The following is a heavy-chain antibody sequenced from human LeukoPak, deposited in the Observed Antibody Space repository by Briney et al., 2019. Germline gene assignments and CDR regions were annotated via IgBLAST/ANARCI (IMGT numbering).Heavy chain of an antibody. CDR2: IYYSGST. J-gene: IGHJ4*02. V-gene: IGHV4-59*01. D-gene: IGHD4-17*01. Sequence: SETLSLTRTVSGGSISSYYWSWIRQPPGKGLEWIGYIYYSGSTNYNPSLKSRVTISVDTSKNQFSLKLSSVTAADTAVYYCARATWEDYDYYFDYWGQGTLVTVSS. CDR3: ARATWEDYDYYFDY. CDR1: GGSISSYY.